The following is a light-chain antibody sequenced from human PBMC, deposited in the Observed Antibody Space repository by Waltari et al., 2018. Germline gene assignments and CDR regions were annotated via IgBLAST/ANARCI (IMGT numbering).Light chain of an antibody. CDR3: FTVDDNSLRL. J-gene: IGLJ2*01. V-gene: IGLV3-27*01. CDR1: VLGHNF. Sequence: SYELTHPSSVSVSPGHTARITCSGHVLGHNFIRWFQQKPGQAPVLLIVRASERPAGLPERFSGSSSGTTVTLTISGAQVEDEADYYCFTVDDNSLRLFGGGTKLTVL. CDR2: RAS.